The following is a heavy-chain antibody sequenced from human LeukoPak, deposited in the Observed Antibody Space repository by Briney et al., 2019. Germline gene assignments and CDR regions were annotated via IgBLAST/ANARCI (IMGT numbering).Heavy chain of an antibody. CDR3: ARERTMVRGVLYDWFDP. CDR1: GYTFTSYY. J-gene: IGHJ5*02. V-gene: IGHV1-46*01. D-gene: IGHD3-10*01. Sequence: ASVKVSCKASGYTFTSYYMHWVRQAPGQGLEWMGIINPSGGSTSYAQKFQGRVTMTRDTSTSTVYMELSSLRSEDTAVYYCARERTMVRGVLYDWFDPWGQGTLVTVSS. CDR2: INPSGGST.